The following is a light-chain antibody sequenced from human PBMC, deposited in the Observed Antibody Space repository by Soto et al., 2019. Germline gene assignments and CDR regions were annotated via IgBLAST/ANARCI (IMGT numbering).Light chain of an antibody. CDR3: SSYAGSSTLVV. J-gene: IGLJ2*01. CDR1: RSDIGAYNF. V-gene: IGLV2-14*01. CDR2: DVS. Sequence: QPASVSGSPGQSITISCTGTRSDIGAYNFVSWYQQHPGKAPKLMIYDVSIRPSGVSHRFSGSKSGNTASLTISGLQAEDEADYYCSSYAGSSTLVVFGGGTKLTVL.